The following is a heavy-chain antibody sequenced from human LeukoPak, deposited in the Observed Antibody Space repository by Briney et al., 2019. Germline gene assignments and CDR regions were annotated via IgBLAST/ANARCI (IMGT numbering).Heavy chain of an antibody. Sequence: ASVKVSCKASGYTFTGYYMHWVRQAPGQGLEWMGWINPNSGGTNYAQKFQGRVTMTRDTSISTAYMELSRLRSDDTAVYYCARARYCSGGSSYSNWFDPWGQGTLVTVSS. CDR3: ARARYCSGGSSYSNWFDP. J-gene: IGHJ5*02. CDR1: GYTFTGYY. D-gene: IGHD2-15*01. V-gene: IGHV1-2*02. CDR2: INPNSGGT.